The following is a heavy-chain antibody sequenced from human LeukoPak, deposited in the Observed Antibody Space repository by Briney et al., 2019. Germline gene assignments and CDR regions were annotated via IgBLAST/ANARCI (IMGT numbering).Heavy chain of an antibody. Sequence: SVKVSCKASGGTFSSYAISWVRQAPGQGLEWMGGIIPIFGTANYAQKFQGRVTITADESTSTAYMELSSLRSEDTAVYYCAREPHSSGWYGDAFDIWGQGTMVTVSS. J-gene: IGHJ3*02. CDR3: AREPHSSGWYGDAFDI. CDR2: IIPIFGTA. CDR1: GGTFSSYA. V-gene: IGHV1-69*01. D-gene: IGHD6-19*01.